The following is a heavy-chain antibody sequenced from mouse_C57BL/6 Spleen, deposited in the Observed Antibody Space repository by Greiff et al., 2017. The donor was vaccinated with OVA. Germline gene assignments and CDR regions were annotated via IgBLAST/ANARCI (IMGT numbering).Heavy chain of an antibody. CDR3: ARGSYDGYYEVDY. V-gene: IGHV1-82*01. CDR2: IYPGDGDT. CDR1: GYAFSSSW. J-gene: IGHJ2*01. D-gene: IGHD2-3*01. Sequence: QVQLQQSGPELVKPGASVKISCKASGYAFSSSWMNWVKQRPGKGLEWIGRIYPGDGDTNYNGKFKGKATLTADKSSSTAYMQLSSLTSEDSAVYFCARGSYDGYYEVDYWGQGTTLTVSS.